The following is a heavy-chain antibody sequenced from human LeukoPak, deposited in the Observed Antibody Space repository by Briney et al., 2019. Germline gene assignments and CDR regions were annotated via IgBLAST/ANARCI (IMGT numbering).Heavy chain of an antibody. CDR3: ARGPYPYGWYASY. Sequence: PGGSLRLSCAASGFTFSSYAMHWVRQAPGKGLEWVAVISYDGSNKYYADSVKGRFTISRDNSKNTLCLQMNSLRAEDTAVYYCARGPYPYGWYASYWGQGTLVTVSS. J-gene: IGHJ4*02. V-gene: IGHV3-30*04. CDR1: GFTFSSYA. D-gene: IGHD6-19*01. CDR2: ISYDGSNK.